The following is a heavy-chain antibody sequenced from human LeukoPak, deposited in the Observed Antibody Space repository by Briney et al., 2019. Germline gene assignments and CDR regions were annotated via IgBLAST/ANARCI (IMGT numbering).Heavy chain of an antibody. J-gene: IGHJ4*02. CDR1: GFTFSSYS. CDR3: ARDGNYYDSSGYPDY. CDR2: ISSSSSTI. D-gene: IGHD3-22*01. V-gene: IGHV3-48*01. Sequence: PGGSLRLSCAASGFTFSSYSMNWVRQAPGKGLEWVSYISSSSSTIYYADSVEGRFTISRDNAKNSLYLQMNSLRAEDTAVYYCARDGNYYDSSGYPDYWGQGTLVTVSS.